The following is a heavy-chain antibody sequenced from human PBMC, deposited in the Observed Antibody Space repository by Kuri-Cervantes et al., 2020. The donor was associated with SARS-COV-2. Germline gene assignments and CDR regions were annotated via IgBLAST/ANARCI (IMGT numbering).Heavy chain of an antibody. Sequence: GGSLRLSCAASGFAFSNFTLNWVRQAPGKGLVWVSRFMSDGTSPSYANSVKGRFTISRDNAKNTLYLQMNSLRAEDTAVYYCARDRTILDYFDYWGQGTLVTVSS. CDR2: FMSDGTSP. CDR1: GFAFSNFT. CDR3: ARDRTILDYFDY. J-gene: IGHJ4*02. D-gene: IGHD3-9*01. V-gene: IGHV3-74*01.